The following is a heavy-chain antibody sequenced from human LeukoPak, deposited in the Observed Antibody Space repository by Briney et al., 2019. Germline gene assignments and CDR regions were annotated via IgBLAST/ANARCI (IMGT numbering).Heavy chain of an antibody. Sequence: GASVKVSCKASGYTFTGYYMHWVRQAPGQGLEWMGWINPNSGGTNYAQKFQGRVTMTRDTSISTAYMELSRLRSDDTAVYYCARDLNDYYGSGSYYNVHNWGQGTLVTVSS. CDR1: GYTFTGYY. CDR2: INPNSGGT. V-gene: IGHV1-2*02. CDR3: ARDLNDYYGSGSYYNVHN. D-gene: IGHD3-10*01. J-gene: IGHJ4*02.